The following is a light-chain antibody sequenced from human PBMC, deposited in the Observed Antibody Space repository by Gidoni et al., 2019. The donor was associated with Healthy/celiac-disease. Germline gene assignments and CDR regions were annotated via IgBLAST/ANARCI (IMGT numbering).Light chain of an antibody. CDR1: QDSRNY. CDR3: KQYDNLL. V-gene: IGKV1-33*01. CDR2: DAF. J-gene: IGKJ2*01. Sequence: DLQMTPSPSSLSASVGDRVTITCQASQDSRNYLNWYQQNQVKAPKLFIYDAFNLETGVPSRVSGIGSGSDLTFTISSLQPEEIATYDCKQYDNLLLGQGTKLEIK.